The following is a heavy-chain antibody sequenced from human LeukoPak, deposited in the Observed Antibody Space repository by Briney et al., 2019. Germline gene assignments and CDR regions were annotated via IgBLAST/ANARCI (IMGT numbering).Heavy chain of an antibody. CDR3: ARAGHNSDSGGYDY. J-gene: IGHJ4*02. CDR1: GYTFIHQH. D-gene: IGHD3-22*01. Sequence: ASVKVSCKPSGYTFIHQHIQCVRQAPGQGLESIGWINPNIGDTNYAQKFQGRVTMTRDTSSSTAYMELSRLRSDDTAVYYCARAGHNSDSGGYDYWGQGTLVTVSS. V-gene: IGHV1-2*02. CDR2: INPNIGDT.